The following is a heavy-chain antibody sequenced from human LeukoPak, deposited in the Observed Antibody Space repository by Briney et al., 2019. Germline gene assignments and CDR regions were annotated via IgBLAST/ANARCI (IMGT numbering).Heavy chain of an antibody. D-gene: IGHD5-12*01. Sequence: GGSLRLSCAASGFTFSNAWMSWVRLAPGKGLDWAGRIKSKTDGGTTDYAAPVKGRFTISRDDSKNTLYLQMNSLKTEDTAVYYCTTPGGYSRWYYYYMDVWGKGTTVTVSS. CDR1: GFTFSNAW. V-gene: IGHV3-15*01. CDR3: TTPGGYSRWYYYYMDV. CDR2: IKSKTDGGTT. J-gene: IGHJ6*03.